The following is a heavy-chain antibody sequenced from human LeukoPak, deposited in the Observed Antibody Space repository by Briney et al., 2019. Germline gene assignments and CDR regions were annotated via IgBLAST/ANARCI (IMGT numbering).Heavy chain of an antibody. V-gene: IGHV1-2*02. CDR2: INPNSGGT. J-gene: IGHJ4*02. CDR1: GYTFTGYY. Sequence: ASVKVSCKASGYTFTGYYLHWVRQAPGQGLEWMGWINPNSGGTNYAQEFQGGVTMTRDTSISTAYMELCRLRSDDTAVYYCARAGIVGARGDYWGQGTLVTVSS. CDR3: ARAGIVGARGDY. D-gene: IGHD1-26*01.